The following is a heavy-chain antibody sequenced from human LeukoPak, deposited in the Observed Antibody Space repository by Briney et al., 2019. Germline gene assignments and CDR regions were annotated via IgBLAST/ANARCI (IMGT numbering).Heavy chain of an antibody. D-gene: IGHD3-16*01. J-gene: IGHJ6*03. Sequence: PSETLSLTCTVSGGSISSYYWSWIRQPAGKGLEWIGRIYTSGSTNYNPSLKSRVTISVDKSKNQFSLKLSSVTAADTAVYYCAEGGDYYYYYYMDVWGKGTTVTVSS. V-gene: IGHV4-4*07. CDR2: IYTSGST. CDR3: AEGGDYYYYYYMDV. CDR1: GGSISSYY.